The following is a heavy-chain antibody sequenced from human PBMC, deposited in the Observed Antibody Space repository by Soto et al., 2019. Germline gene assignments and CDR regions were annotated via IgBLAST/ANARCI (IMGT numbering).Heavy chain of an antibody. CDR2: IIPIFGTA. D-gene: IGHD1-26*01. CDR3: AREVGATLNWFDP. V-gene: IGHV1-69*01. J-gene: IGHJ5*02. CDR1: GGTFTTYA. Sequence: QVQLVQSGAEVKKPGSSVKVSCKASGGTFTTYAITWVRQAPGQWLEWMGGIIPIFGTANYAQKFQGRVTITADESTSTASMHLSSLRSDDTAVYYCAREVGATLNWFDPWGQGTLVTVSS.